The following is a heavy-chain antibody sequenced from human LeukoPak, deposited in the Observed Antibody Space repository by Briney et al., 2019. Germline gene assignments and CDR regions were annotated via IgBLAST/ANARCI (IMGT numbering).Heavy chain of an antibody. CDR2: IYTSRST. CDR3: ARDRGSQPFIDY. Sequence: SETLSLTCAVYGGSFSGYYWSWIRQPAGEGLECIGRIYTSRSTNYNPSLKSRVTISVDTSKNQFSLKLSSVTAADTAVYYCARDRGSQPFIDYWGQGTLVTVSS. CDR1: GGSFSGYY. J-gene: IGHJ4*02. D-gene: IGHD1-26*01. V-gene: IGHV4-4*07.